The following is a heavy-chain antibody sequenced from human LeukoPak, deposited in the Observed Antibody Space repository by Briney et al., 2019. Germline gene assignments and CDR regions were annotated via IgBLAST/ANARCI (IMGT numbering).Heavy chain of an antibody. CDR2: IIPIFGIA. J-gene: IGHJ4*02. CDR3: AREVERVFDY. V-gene: IGHV1-69*05. D-gene: IGHD1-26*01. Sequence: SVKVSCKASGGTFSSYAISWVRQAPGQGLEWMGRIIPIFGIANYAQKFQGRVTITTDESTSTAYMELSSLRSEDTAVYYCAREVERVFDYWGQGTLVTVSS. CDR1: GGTFSSYA.